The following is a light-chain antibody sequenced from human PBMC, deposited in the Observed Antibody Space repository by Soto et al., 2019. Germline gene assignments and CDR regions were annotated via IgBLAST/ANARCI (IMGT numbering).Light chain of an antibody. CDR1: QSVLYSPSNYNF. CDR2: WAS. J-gene: IGKJ1*01. V-gene: IGKV4-1*01. Sequence: DIVMTQSPDSLAVSLGERATINCKSSQSVLYSPSNYNFLAWFQQKPGQPPKLLIFWASTRESGVPDRFSGSGSGTDFTLTIGSLQPEDVAVYYCQQYYSTPWTFGQGTKVEIK. CDR3: QQYYSTPWT.